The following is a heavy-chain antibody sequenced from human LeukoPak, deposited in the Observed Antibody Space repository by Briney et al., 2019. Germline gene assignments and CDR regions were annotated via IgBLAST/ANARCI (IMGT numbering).Heavy chain of an antibody. D-gene: IGHD4-17*01. J-gene: IGHJ3*02. CDR1: GFTFSDYY. CDR2: ISSSGSTI. Sequence: GGSLRLSCAASGFTFSDYYMSWIRQAPGKGLEWVSYISSSGSTIYYADSVKGRFTISRDNAKNSLYLQMNSLRAEDTAVYYCAVQTTVPNDAFDIWGQGTMVTVSS. V-gene: IGHV3-11*01. CDR3: AVQTTVPNDAFDI.